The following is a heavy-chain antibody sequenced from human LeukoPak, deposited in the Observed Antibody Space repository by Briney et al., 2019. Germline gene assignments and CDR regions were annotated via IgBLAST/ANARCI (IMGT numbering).Heavy chain of an antibody. V-gene: IGHV3-11*04. D-gene: IGHD2/OR15-2a*01. Sequence: GGSLRLSCAASGFTLRDYYMSWIRQAPGKGLEWISYMSSTGNTIYYAESVKGRFTVSRDSANNSMSLQMISPRAEDSAVYYCARSSSYFTYFDLWGRDTLVTVSS. CDR2: MSSTGNTI. J-gene: IGHJ2*01. CDR3: ARSSSYFTYFDL. CDR1: GFTLRDYY.